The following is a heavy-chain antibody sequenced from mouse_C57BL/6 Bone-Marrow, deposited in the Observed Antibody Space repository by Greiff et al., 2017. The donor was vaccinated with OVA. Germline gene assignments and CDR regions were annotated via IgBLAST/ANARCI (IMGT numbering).Heavy chain of an antibody. D-gene: IGHD1-1*01. CDR1: GFTFSSYG. J-gene: IGHJ2*01. CDR3: ARHAWGSSYYFDY. V-gene: IGHV5-6*01. Sequence: DVQLVESGGDLVKPGGSLKLSCAASGFTFSSYGMSWVRQTPDKRLEWVATISSGGSYTYYPDSVKGRFTISRDNVKNTLYLQMSSLKSEDTAMYYCARHAWGSSYYFDYWGQGTTLTVSS. CDR2: ISSGGSYT.